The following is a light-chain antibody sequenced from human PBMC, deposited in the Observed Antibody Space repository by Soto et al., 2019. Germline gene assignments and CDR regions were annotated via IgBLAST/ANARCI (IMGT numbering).Light chain of an antibody. CDR1: SSDFRGYHY. CDR3: CSSAGRYTWM. J-gene: IGLJ3*02. Sequence: QSALTQPRSVSGSPGQSVTISCTGTSSDFRGYHYVSWYQQYPGKAPKVIIYDVSKRPSGVPDRFSGSKSGNTASLIISGLQTDDEADYYFCSSAGRYTWMFGGGTKLTVL. CDR2: DVS. V-gene: IGLV2-11*01.